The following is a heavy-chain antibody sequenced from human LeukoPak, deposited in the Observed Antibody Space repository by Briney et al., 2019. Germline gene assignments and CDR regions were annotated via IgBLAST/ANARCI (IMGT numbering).Heavy chain of an antibody. V-gene: IGHV5-51*01. D-gene: IGHD4-23*01. J-gene: IGHJ4*02. Sequence: GESLKISCKGSGYSFTSYWIGWVRQMPGKGLEWMGIIYPGDSDTRYSPSFQGQVTISADKSISTAYLQWSSLKASDTAMYYCARHRKRTTVVTQYFDYWGQGTLVTVSS. CDR1: GYSFTSYW. CDR2: IYPGDSDT. CDR3: ARHRKRTTVVTQYFDY.